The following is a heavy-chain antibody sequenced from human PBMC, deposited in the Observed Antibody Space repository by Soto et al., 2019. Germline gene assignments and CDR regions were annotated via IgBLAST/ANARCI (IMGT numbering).Heavy chain of an antibody. Sequence: TLSLTCTVSGGSISSSSYYWGWIRQPPGKGLEWIGSIYYSGSTYYNPSLKSRVTISVDTSKNQFSLKLSSVTAADTAVYYCASGNYYGSGSHDFDYWGQGTLVTVSS. J-gene: IGHJ4*02. D-gene: IGHD3-10*01. V-gene: IGHV4-39*01. CDR2: IYYSGST. CDR1: GGSISSSSYY. CDR3: ASGNYYGSGSHDFDY.